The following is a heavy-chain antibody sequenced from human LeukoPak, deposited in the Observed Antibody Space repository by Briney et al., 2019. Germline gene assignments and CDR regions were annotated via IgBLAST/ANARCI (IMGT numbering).Heavy chain of an antibody. CDR1: GFTFSSYW. J-gene: IGHJ4*02. D-gene: IGHD4-17*01. V-gene: IGHV3-74*01. CDR3: ARANGDLWVDY. CDR2: INSDGRST. Sequence: GGSLRLSCAASGFTFSSYWMHWVRQAPGKGLVWVSRINSDGRSTIYADSVKGRFTISRDNARNTLYLQMNSLRAEDTAVYYCARANGDLWVDYWGQGALVTVSS.